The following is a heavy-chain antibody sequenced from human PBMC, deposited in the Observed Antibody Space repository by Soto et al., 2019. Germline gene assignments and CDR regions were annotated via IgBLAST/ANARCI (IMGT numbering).Heavy chain of an antibody. CDR2: INPNSGGT. Sequence: ASRKVSCKASGYTFIGYYIHWVRQAPGQGLEWMGWINPNSGGTYYAQKFQDRVTMTRDTSVSTAYMDLSRLRSDDTAVYYCARTISGVVGYGMDVWGHGTSVT. CDR3: ARTISGVVGYGMDV. D-gene: IGHD3-3*01. J-gene: IGHJ6*02. V-gene: IGHV1-2*02. CDR1: GYTFIGYY.